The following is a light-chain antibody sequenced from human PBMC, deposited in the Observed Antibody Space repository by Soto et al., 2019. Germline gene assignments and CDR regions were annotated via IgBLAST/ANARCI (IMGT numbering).Light chain of an antibody. Sequence: EIVMTQSPATLSVSPGAVATLACRASQNIKSNLAWYQQIPGQTPRLLIHGASTRATGIPARFSGSGSGTEFTLTISGLQSEDYAVYYCQQYNNWPPWTCGKGTKVEI. CDR3: QQYNNWPPWT. CDR1: QNIKSN. V-gene: IGKV3-15*01. CDR2: GAS. J-gene: IGKJ1*01.